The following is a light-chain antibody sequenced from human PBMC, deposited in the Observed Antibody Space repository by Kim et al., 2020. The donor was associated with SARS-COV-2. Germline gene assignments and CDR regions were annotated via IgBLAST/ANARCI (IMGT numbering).Light chain of an antibody. CDR3: QEYNTNPLT. CDR2: KAS. J-gene: IGKJ1*01. Sequence: DIHMTQSPSTLSASVGDRVTITCRASQSIGNWLAWYQQKPGKAPKLLIYKASSLQSGVPSRFSGSGSGTEFTLTVSSLQPDDFATYFCQEYNTNPLTFGQGTKVDSK. V-gene: IGKV1-5*03. CDR1: QSIGNW.